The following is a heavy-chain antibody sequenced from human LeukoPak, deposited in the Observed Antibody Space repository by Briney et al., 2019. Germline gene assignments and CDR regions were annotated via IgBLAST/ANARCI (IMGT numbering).Heavy chain of an antibody. D-gene: IGHD3-22*01. V-gene: IGHV1-2*02. CDR3: ARMRIYYDSSGYYSSDFDY. J-gene: IGHJ4*02. CDR1: GYTFTGYY. CDR2: INPNSGGT. Sequence: ASVKVSCKASGYTFTGYYMHWVRQAPGQGLEWMGWINPNSGGTNYAQKFQGRVTMTRDTSISTAYMELSRLRSDVTAVYYCARMRIYYDSSGYYSSDFDYWGQGTLVTVSS.